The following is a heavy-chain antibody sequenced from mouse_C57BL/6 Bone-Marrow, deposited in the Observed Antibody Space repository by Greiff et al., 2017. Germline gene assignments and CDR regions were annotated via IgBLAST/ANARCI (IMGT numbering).Heavy chain of an antibody. D-gene: IGHD1-1*01. CDR1: GYTFTSYW. CDR2: IYPGNSDT. Sequence: VQLQQSGTVLARPGASVKMSCKTSGYTFTSYWMHWVKQRPGQGLEWIGAIYPGNSDTSYHQKFKGKAKLTAVTSASTACMELSSLTNEDSAVYYCTRAFYYYGSSPWFAYWGQGTLVTVSA. J-gene: IGHJ3*01. CDR3: TRAFYYYGSSPWFAY. V-gene: IGHV1-5*01.